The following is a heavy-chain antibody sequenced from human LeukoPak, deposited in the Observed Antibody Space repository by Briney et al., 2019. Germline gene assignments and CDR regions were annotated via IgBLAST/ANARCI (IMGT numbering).Heavy chain of an antibody. Sequence: AGSLRLSCAASAFTVITNDMSWVRQAPPMGLQWVSVLYSDGNTKYADSVQGRFTISRGNSKNTLYLEMNSLSPDDTAVYYCARGVEPLAANTLAYWGQGTLVTVSS. D-gene: IGHD1-14*01. CDR1: AFTVITND. J-gene: IGHJ4*02. CDR2: LYSDGNT. CDR3: ARGVEPLAANTLAY. V-gene: IGHV3-53*01.